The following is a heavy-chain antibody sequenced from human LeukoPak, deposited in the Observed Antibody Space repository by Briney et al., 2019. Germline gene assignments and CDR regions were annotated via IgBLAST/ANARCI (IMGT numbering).Heavy chain of an antibody. J-gene: IGHJ4*02. CDR3: ARRGELTPPYYSDY. V-gene: IGHV3-48*01. CDR2: ISSSSSTI. D-gene: IGHD1-26*01. Sequence: VSYISSSSSTIYYADSVKGRFTISRDNAKNPLYLQMSSLRAEDTAVYYCARRGELTPPYYSDYWGQGTLVTVSS.